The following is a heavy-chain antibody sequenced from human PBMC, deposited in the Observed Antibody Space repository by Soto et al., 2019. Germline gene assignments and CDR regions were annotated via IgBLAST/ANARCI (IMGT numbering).Heavy chain of an antibody. V-gene: IGHV1-69*13. CDR3: ARGHEYGGNCDAVDV. CDR2: ILPFFGTA. J-gene: IGHJ3*01. Sequence: QVHLVQSGAEVKKPGSSVKVSCKYSGGTFRTESINWVRQAPGQGLEWMGGILPFFGTADSAPSFQGRVTLTADRDTTTAYMELSSLTSQDTAVYFCARGHEYGGNCDAVDVWGEGTMVPVSS. CDR1: GGTFRTES. D-gene: IGHD2-21*01.